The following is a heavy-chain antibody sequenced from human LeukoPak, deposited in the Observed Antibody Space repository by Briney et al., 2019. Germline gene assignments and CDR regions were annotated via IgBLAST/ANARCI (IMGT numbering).Heavy chain of an antibody. CDR1: EFTLSSYI. CDR3: VRSVTTLSDFHN. Sequence: GGSLRLSCLASEFTLSSYIMHWVRQPPGKGLEYVSAISNNGGSTYYADSVKGRFTISRDNSKNTLYLQMNSLRPEDTAVYYCVRSVTTLSDFHNWGQGTLVTVSS. V-gene: IGHV3-64D*09. D-gene: IGHD4-17*01. J-gene: IGHJ4*02. CDR2: ISNNGGST.